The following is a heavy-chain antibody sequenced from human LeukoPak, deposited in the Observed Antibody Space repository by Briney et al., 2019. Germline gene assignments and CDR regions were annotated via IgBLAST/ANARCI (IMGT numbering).Heavy chain of an antibody. CDR1: GGSISSYY. J-gene: IGHJ3*02. D-gene: IGHD2-2*01. CDR2: SYYSGIT. Sequence: SETLSLTCTVSGGSISSYYWSWIRQPPGKGLEWIGYSYYSGITNYNPSLKSRVTISVDTSKSQFSLKLSSVTAADTAVYYCARPLSHSTAFDIWGQGTMVTVSS. V-gene: IGHV4-59*01. CDR3: ARPLSHSTAFDI.